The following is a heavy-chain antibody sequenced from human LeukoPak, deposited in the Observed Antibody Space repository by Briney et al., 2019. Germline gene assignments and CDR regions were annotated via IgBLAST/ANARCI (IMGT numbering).Heavy chain of an antibody. D-gene: IGHD4-23*01. CDR3: AKGSRSTVVSNLDY. CDR1: GFIFSNYG. J-gene: IGHJ4*02. V-gene: IGHV3-30*18. CDR2: ISFDGSKK. Sequence: GRSLRLSCAASGFIFSNYGMHWVRQAPGKGLEWVAIISFDGSKKHYADSVKGRFTISRDNSKNTLYLQMNSLRAEDTAVYYCAKGSRSTVVSNLDYWGQGTLVTVSP.